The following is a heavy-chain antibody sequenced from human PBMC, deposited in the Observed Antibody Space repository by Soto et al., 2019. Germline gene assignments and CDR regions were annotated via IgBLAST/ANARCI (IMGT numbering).Heavy chain of an antibody. Sequence: HPGGSLRLSCAASGFPFSSYYMHLVRQAPGKGLECVSYISSSGSTIYYADSVKGRFTISRDNAKNSLYLQMNSLRAEDTAVYYCARVQLADTSSPKNYGIDVWGQATTVSVSS. CDR2: ISSSGSTI. V-gene: IGHV3-48*03. D-gene: IGHD2-2*01. CDR3: ARVQLADTSSPKNYGIDV. CDR1: GFPFSSYY. J-gene: IGHJ6*02.